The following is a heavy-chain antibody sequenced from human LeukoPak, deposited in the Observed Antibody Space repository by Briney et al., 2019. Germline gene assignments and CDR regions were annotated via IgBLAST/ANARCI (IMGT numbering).Heavy chain of an antibody. J-gene: IGHJ4*02. V-gene: IGHV3-23*01. CDR3: AKVPTAYDSSGYYI. CDR1: GFTFNSYG. D-gene: IGHD3-22*01. Sequence: GGSLRLSCAASGFTFNSYGMSWVRQAPGKGLEWVSAISGSGGSTYYADSVKGRFTISRDNSKNTLYLQMNSLRAEDTAVYYCAKVPTAYDSSGYYIWGQGTLVTVSS. CDR2: ISGSGGST.